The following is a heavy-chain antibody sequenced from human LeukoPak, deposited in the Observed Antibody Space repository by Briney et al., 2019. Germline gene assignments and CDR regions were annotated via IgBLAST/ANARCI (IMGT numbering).Heavy chain of an antibody. CDR3: ARGFLGDYFGSGSYYVFDY. V-gene: IGHV4-61*02. D-gene: IGHD3-10*01. CDR1: GGSISSGRYY. J-gene: IGHJ4*02. CDR2: FYTSGST. Sequence: SETLSLTCNVSGGSISSGRYYWSWIRLPAGKGVEWIGRFYTSGSTKYNPSLKSRVTMSEDTSKNQFSLNLSSVTAADTAVYYCARGFLGDYFGSGSYYVFDYWGQGTLVTVSS.